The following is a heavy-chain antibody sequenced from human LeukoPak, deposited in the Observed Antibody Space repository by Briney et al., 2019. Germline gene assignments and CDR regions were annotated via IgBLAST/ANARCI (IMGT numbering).Heavy chain of an antibody. Sequence: PSETLSLTCTVSGGSISPYFWSWIRQPPGRGLEWIAYISYSGSTNYNPSLESRVTISMDTSKNQLSLRLSSVTAADTAVYYCARHDAVPVYQWGMDVWGQGTTVTVSS. D-gene: IGHD2-8*01. J-gene: IGHJ6*02. CDR1: GGSISPYF. V-gene: IGHV4-59*08. CDR2: ISYSGST. CDR3: ARHDAVPVYQWGMDV.